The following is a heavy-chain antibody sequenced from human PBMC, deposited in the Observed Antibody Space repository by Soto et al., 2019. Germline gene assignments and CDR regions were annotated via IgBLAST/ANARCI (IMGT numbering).Heavy chain of an antibody. V-gene: IGHV4-61*01. CDR3: ARIIVGVTVDL. CDR1: GDSVSSDSYF. D-gene: IGHD1-26*01. J-gene: IGHJ5*02. Sequence: SSETLSLTCTVSGDSVSSDSYFWTWIRQPPGKGLEWIAYISYTGDTNYNPSLKSRATISVDTSTNQFFLTLTSVTAADTAVYFCARIIVGVTVDLWGQGSLVTVSS. CDR2: ISYTGDT.